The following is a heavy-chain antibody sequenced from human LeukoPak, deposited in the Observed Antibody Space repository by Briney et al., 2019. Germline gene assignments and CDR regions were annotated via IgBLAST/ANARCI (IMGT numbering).Heavy chain of an antibody. CDR2: IWYDGSNK. J-gene: IGHJ4*02. Sequence: GGSLRLSCAASGFTFNNYGMHWVRQAPGKGLEWVAVIWYDGSNKYYADSVKGRFTISRDNSKNTLYLQMNSLRAEDTAVYYCAKASGLSSTWHKYWGQGTLVTVSS. CDR3: AKASGLSSTWHKY. V-gene: IGHV3-33*08. D-gene: IGHD2-2*01. CDR1: GFTFNNYG.